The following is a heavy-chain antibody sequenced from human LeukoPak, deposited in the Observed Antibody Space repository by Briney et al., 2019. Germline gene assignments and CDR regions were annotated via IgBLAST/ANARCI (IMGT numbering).Heavy chain of an antibody. J-gene: IGHJ4*02. V-gene: IGHV4-4*07. CDR1: GGSISSYY. Sequence: SETLSLTCTVSGGSISSYYWSWIRQPAGKGLEWIGRIYTSGSTNYNPSLKSRVTMSVDTSKNQFSLKLSSVTAADTAVYYCARGDRIAAATTFDYWGQGTLVTVSS. CDR3: ARGDRIAAATTFDY. D-gene: IGHD6-13*01. CDR2: IYTSGST.